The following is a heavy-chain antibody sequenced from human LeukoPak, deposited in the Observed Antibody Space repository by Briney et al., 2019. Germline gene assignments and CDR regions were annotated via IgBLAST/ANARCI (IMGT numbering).Heavy chain of an antibody. J-gene: IGHJ3*02. CDR1: GGSISSGGYS. CDR3: ARALSAYCGGDCYVSAFDI. V-gene: IGHV4-30-2*01. Sequence: SETLSHTCAVSGGSISSGGYSWSWIRQPPGKGLEWIGYIYHSGSTYYNPSLKSRVTISVDRSKNQFSLKLSSVTAADTAVYYCARALSAYCGGDCYVSAFDIWGQGTMVTVSS. D-gene: IGHD2-21*02. CDR2: IYHSGST.